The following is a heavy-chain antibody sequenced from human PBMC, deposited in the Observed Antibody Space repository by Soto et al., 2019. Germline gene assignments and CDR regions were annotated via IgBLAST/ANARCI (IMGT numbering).Heavy chain of an antibody. Sequence: GWSLRLSCAASVFTFSDFWMDWCRQAPGKGLEWVAKIKEDGSEKYYVDSVKGRFIISRDNARNLVFLQMNSLRAEDAAVYYCARVRPGNYRDYWGQGTLVTVSS. CDR2: IKEDGSEK. J-gene: IGHJ4*02. D-gene: IGHD3-10*01. CDR3: ARVRPGNYRDY. CDR1: VFTFSDFW. V-gene: IGHV3-7*03.